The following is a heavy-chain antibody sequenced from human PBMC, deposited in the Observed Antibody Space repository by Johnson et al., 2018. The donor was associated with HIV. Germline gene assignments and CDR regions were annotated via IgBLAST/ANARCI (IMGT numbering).Heavy chain of an antibody. CDR2: ISFDGTTK. Sequence: QVQLVESGGGVVQPGTSMRLSCVVSGLNFSDYSMHWVRQTPGKGLEWVAVISFDGTTKYYADSVKGRFTISRDRSENTLYLQMNSLRAEDTAMYYCARDRAYHCSGGSCSHVFDIWGQGTMVTVSS. J-gene: IGHJ3*02. D-gene: IGHD2-15*01. V-gene: IGHV3-30*14. CDR1: GLNFSDYS. CDR3: ARDRAYHCSGGSCSHVFDI.